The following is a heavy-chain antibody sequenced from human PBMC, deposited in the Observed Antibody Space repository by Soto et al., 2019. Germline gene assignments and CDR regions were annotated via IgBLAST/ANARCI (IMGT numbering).Heavy chain of an antibody. D-gene: IGHD4-17*01. V-gene: IGHV4-30-4*01. CDR3: ASQMTTVTTSVY. Sequence: SETLSLTCTVSGGSISSGDYYWSWIRQPPGKGLEWIGYIYYSGSTYYNPSLKSRVTISVDTSKNQFSLKLSSVTAADTAVYYCASQMTTVTTSVYWGQGTLVTVSS. CDR1: GGSISSGDYY. CDR2: IYYSGST. J-gene: IGHJ4*02.